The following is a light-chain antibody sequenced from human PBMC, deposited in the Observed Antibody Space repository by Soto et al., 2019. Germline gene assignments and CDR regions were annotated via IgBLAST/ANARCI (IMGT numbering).Light chain of an antibody. CDR3: LSKTSTIRYG. J-gene: IGLJ1*01. V-gene: IGLV2-14*01. CDR2: EVS. CDR1: TSDVGGYNY. Sequence: QSVLTQPASVSGSPGQSIAISCTGTTSDVGGYNYVSWYQQHPGKVPKLLIHEVSNRPSGVSNRFSGSKSGNTASLTISGLQAEDQADYYCLSKTSTIRYGVGTGTKV.